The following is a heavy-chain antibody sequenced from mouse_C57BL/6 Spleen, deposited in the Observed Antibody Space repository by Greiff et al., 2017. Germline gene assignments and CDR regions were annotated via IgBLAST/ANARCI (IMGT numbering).Heavy chain of an antibody. V-gene: IGHV5-17*01. D-gene: IGHD2-4*01. CDR1: GFPFSDYG. CDR3: ETYDYDEAFAY. J-gene: IGHJ3*01. Sequence: EVQGVESGGGLVKPGGSLKLSCAASGFPFSDYGMHWVRQAPEKGLEWVAYISSGSSTIYYADTVKGRFTISRDNAKNTLFLQMTSLRSEDTAMYYCETYDYDEAFAYWGQGTLVTVSA. CDR2: ISSGSSTI.